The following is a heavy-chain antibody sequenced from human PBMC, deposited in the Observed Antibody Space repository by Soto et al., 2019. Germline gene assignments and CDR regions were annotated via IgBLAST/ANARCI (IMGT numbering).Heavy chain of an antibody. CDR2: ISYDGSNK. V-gene: IGHV3-30-3*01. Sequence: PGGSLRLSCASSGFTFSSYAMHWVRQAPGKGLEWVAVISYDGSNKYYADSVKGRFTISRDNAKNSLYLQMNSLRAEDTAVYYCARPLHYYDGSGYSAYWGQGTLVTVSS. CDR3: ARPLHYYDGSGYSAY. D-gene: IGHD3-22*01. J-gene: IGHJ4*02. CDR1: GFTFSSYA.